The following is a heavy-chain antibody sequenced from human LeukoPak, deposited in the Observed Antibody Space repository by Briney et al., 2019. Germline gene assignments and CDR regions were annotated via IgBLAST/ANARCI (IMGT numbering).Heavy chain of an antibody. D-gene: IGHD2-15*01. V-gene: IGHV4-4*07. J-gene: IGHJ6*03. CDR1: GGSISSYY. CDR2: IYTSGST. Sequence: PSETLSLTCTVSGGSISSYYWSWIRQPAGKGLEWIGRIYTSGSTNYNPSLKSRVTMSVETSKNQFSLKLSSVTTADTAVYYCARDYRAGYCSGGSCYSADYYYYMDVWGKGTTVTISS. CDR3: ARDYRAGYCSGGSCYSADYYYYMDV.